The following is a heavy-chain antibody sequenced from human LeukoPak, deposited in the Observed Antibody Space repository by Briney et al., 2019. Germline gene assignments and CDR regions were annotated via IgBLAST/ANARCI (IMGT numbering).Heavy chain of an antibody. CDR3: AREDGGNSDY. D-gene: IGHD4-23*01. CDR1: GGSFSGYY. Sequence: SETLSLTCAVYGGSFSGYYCSWIRQPPGKGLEWIGEINHSGSTNYNPSLKSRVTISVDTSKNQFSLKLSSVTAADTAVYYCAREDGGNSDYWGQGTLVTVSS. J-gene: IGHJ4*02. V-gene: IGHV4-34*01. CDR2: INHSGST.